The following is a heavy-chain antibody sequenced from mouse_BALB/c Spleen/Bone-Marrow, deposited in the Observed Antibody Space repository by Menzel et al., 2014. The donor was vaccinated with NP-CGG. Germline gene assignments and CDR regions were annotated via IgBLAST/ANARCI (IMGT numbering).Heavy chain of an antibody. D-gene: IGHD2-4*01. CDR1: GFTFSDYY. CDR2: ISNGGGST. J-gene: IGHJ3*01. CDR3: ARHNYDETWFAY. V-gene: IGHV5-12*02. Sequence: EVKLMESGGGLVQPGGSLKLSCATSGFTFSDYYMYWVRQTPEKRLEWVAYISNGGGSTYYPDTVKGRFTISRDNAKNTLYLQMSRLKSEDTAMYYCARHNYDETWFAYWGQGTLVTGAA.